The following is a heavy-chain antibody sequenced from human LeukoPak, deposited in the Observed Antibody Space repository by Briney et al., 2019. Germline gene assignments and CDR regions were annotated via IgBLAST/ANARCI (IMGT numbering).Heavy chain of an antibody. D-gene: IGHD6-6*01. J-gene: IGHJ2*01. Sequence: SETLSLTCTVSGGSISSYYWSWIRQPPGKGLEGIGYISYSGSTNYNPSLKSRVTISVDTSKNQFSLKLSPVTAADTAVYYCARAGAARRTYWYFDLWGRGTLVTVSS. CDR1: GGSISSYY. V-gene: IGHV4-59*01. CDR3: ARAGAARRTYWYFDL. CDR2: ISYSGST.